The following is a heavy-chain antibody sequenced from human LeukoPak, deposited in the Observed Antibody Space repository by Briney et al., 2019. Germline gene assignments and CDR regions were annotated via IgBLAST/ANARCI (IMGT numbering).Heavy chain of an antibody. V-gene: IGHV3-30*04. CDR2: VSYDGSTK. CDR3: ARREVGSALDY. CDR1: GFTFNNYS. J-gene: IGHJ4*02. Sequence: PGGSLRLSCAVSGFTFNNYSMHWVRQAPGKGLEWVAVVSYDGSTKYYVDSVKGRFTISRDKSDSTLSLQMNSLRPEDTAVYYCARREVGSALDYWGQGTLVTVSS. D-gene: IGHD1-26*01.